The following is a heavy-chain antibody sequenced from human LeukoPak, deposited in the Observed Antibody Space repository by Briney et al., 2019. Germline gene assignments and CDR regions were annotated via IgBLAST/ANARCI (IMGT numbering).Heavy chain of an antibody. V-gene: IGHV3-23*01. D-gene: IGHD2-21*01. CDR2: ISGSGVGT. Sequence: PGGSLRLSCAASGLTFSSYTMNWVRQAPGKGLEWVSSISGSGVGTYYADSVKGRFTISRDDSWNTLYPQMSSLRAEDTAVYYCAKDQVISGSEASDIWGQGTMVTVSS. CDR1: GLTFSSYT. CDR3: AKDQVISGSEASDI. J-gene: IGHJ3*02.